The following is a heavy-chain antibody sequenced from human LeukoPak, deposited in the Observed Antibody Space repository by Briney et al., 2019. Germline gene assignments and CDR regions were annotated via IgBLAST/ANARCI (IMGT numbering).Heavy chain of an antibody. J-gene: IGHJ6*03. CDR3: ARDPYSGSYGNYYYYFMDV. CDR1: GFTFSSYN. D-gene: IGHD1-26*01. V-gene: IGHV3-21*01. Sequence: GGSQRLSCAASGFTFSSYNMNWVRQAPGKGLEWVSSITSGSSYIYYADSVKGRFTISRDNAKNSLYLQMNSLRAEDTAVYYCARDPYSGSYGNYYYYFMDVWGRGTTVTISS. CDR2: ITSGSSYI.